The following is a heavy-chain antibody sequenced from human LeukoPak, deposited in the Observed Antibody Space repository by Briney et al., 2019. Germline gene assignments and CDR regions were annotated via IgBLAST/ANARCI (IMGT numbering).Heavy chain of an antibody. CDR2: IYYSGST. D-gene: IGHD3-3*01. CDR1: GGSISSGGYY. J-gene: IGHJ4*02. V-gene: IGHV4-31*03. CDR3: ASERITIFGVVED. Sequence: SQTLSLTCTVSGGSISSGGYYWSWIRQHPGKGLEWIGYIYYSGSTNYNPSLKSRVTISVDTSKNQFSLKLSSVTAADTAVYYCASERITIFGVVEDWGQGTLVTVSS.